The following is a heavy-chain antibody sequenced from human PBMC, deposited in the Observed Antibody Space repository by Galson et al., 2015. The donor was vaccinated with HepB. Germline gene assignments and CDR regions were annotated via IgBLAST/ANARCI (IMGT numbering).Heavy chain of an antibody. V-gene: IGHV3-23*01. D-gene: IGHD1-20*01. CDR3: AKGLADRLTGITNYYYYYMDV. CDR2: ISGSGSST. Sequence: SLRLSCAASGFTFSSYAMSWVRQAPGKGLEWVSAISGSGSSTYYADSVKGRFTISRDNSKNTLYLQMNSLRAEDTAVYYCAKGLADRLTGITNYYYYYMDVWGKGTTVTVSS. J-gene: IGHJ6*03. CDR1: GFTFSSYA.